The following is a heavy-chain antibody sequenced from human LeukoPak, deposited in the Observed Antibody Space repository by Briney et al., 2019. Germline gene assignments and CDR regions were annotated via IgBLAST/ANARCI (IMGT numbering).Heavy chain of an antibody. Sequence: GGSLRLSCAASGFIFSSYEMNWVRQAPGRGLEWVSYISDGSGTNIHYADSVKGRFTISRDNAKNSLYLHMTSLRAEDTGVYYCARDSGSGRGPAGSAFDIWGQGTMVTVSS. V-gene: IGHV3-48*03. CDR3: ARDSGSGRGPAGSAFDI. D-gene: IGHD2-15*01. CDR2: ISDGSGTNI. J-gene: IGHJ3*02. CDR1: GFIFSSYE.